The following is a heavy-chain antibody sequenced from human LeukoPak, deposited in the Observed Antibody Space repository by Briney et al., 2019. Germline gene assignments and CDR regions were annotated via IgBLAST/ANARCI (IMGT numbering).Heavy chain of an antibody. J-gene: IGHJ4*02. Sequence: GGSLRLSCAASGFTFSTYWMSWVRQAPGKGLEWVANMKQDGSEKYYVDSVKGRFTISRDNAQNSLYLQMNSLRDEDTAVYYCARGNWGSVDYWGQGTLVTVSS. CDR2: MKQDGSEK. V-gene: IGHV3-7*01. CDR3: ARGNWGSVDY. D-gene: IGHD7-27*01. CDR1: GFTFSTYW.